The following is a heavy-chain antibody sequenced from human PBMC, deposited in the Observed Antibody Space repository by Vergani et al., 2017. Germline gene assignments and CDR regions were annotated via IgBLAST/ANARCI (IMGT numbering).Heavy chain of an antibody. CDR3: ARYYYDGSGYYYVLDY. CDR1: GGSISSDY. D-gene: IGHD3-22*01. J-gene: IGHJ4*02. CDR2: IYYSGST. Sequence: QVQLQESGPGLVKPSQTLSLTCTVSGGSISSDYWSWIRQPPGKGLEWIGYIYYSGSTNYNPSLKSRVTISVDTSKNQFSLKLSSVTAADTAVYYCARYYYDGSGYYYVLDYWGQGTLVTVSS. V-gene: IGHV4-59*01.